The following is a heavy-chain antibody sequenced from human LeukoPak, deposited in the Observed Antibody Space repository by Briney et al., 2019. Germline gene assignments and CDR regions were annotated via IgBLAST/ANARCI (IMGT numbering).Heavy chain of an antibody. CDR1: GGSISSYY. J-gene: IGHJ4*02. D-gene: IGHD3-22*01. CDR3: ARRPLDSSGYSLGDY. Sequence: PSETLSLTCTVSGGSISSYYWSWIRQTPGTGLEWIGYIYYSGSTNYNPSLNSRVTISVDTSKNQFSLKLSSVTAADTAVYYCARRPLDSSGYSLGDYWGQGALVTVSS. CDR2: IYYSGST. V-gene: IGHV4-59*01.